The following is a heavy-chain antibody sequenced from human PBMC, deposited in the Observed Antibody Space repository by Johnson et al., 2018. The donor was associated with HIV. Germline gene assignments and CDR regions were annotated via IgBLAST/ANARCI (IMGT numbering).Heavy chain of an antibody. V-gene: IGHV3-30-3*02. CDR2: ISYDGSNK. CDR1: GFTFSSYA. D-gene: IGHD3-3*01. CDR3: AKHVTIFGVVIWAFDI. Sequence: VQLVESGGGAVQPGRSLRLSCAASGFTFSSYAMHWVRQAPGKGLEWVAVISYDGSNKYYADSVKGRFTISRDNSKNTLYLQMHSLRAEDTAVYYCAKHVTIFGVVIWAFDIWGQGTMVTVSS. J-gene: IGHJ3*02.